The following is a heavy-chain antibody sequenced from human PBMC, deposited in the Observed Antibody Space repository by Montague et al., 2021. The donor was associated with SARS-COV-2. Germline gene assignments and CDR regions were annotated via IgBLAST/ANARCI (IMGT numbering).Heavy chain of an antibody. CDR1: GGSISNIGYC. V-gene: IGHV4-39*01. D-gene: IGHD3-10*01. CDR2: IFYSGNS. CDR3: ARQNRGLWFGEWLFDY. J-gene: IGHJ4*02. Sequence: SETRSLTCTVSGGSISNIGYCWGWIRQPPGKGLEWIGSIFYSGNSYYNPSLKSRVSISVATSRSQFSLKVNSVTAADTAVYYCARQNRGLWFGEWLFDYWGQGVLVTVSS.